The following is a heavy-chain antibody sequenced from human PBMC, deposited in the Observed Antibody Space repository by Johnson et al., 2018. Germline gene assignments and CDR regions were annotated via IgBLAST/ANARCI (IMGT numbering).Heavy chain of an antibody. CDR3: AIIEPRVLGACDL. V-gene: IGHV3-9*01. CDR1: GFTFDDYA. CDR2: ISWNSGSI. J-gene: IGHJ4*02. D-gene: IGHD2/OR15-2a*01. Sequence: VQLQESGGGVVQPGRSLRLSCAASGFTFDDYAMEWVRQAPGKGLEWVSGISWNSGSIGYADSVKGRFTISRDNDRSTLFLQMNYLRPVDTAIYFCAIIEPRVLGACDLWGQGTPVTVSS.